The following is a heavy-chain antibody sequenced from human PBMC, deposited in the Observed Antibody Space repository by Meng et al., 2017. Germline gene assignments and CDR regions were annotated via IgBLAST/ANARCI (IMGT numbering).Heavy chain of an antibody. CDR1: AGAVCSSYR. CDR3: ARDLTAGTAAAVPPSSFDY. Sequence: SGACLDTPARGRSLSCVFSAGAVCSSYRWSCPRQPPGQGLEWMGEIYHSGINWFTPPLKRRVTMFVVTSKNQFSLKLLSLTAGVTTVYYSARDLTAGTAAAVPPSSFDYWGQGTLVTVSS. CDR2: IYHSGIN. J-gene: IGHJ4*02. D-gene: IGHD6-13*01. V-gene: IGHV4-4*02.